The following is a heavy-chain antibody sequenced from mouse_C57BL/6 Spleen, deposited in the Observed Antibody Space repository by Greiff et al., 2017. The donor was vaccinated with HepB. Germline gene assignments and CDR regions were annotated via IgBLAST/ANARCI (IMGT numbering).Heavy chain of an antibody. D-gene: IGHD1-1*01. CDR1: GYTFTSYW. CDR3: VLDYYGSSYAWFAY. V-gene: IGHV1-64*01. CDR2: IHPNSGST. J-gene: IGHJ3*01. Sequence: QVQLKQPGAELVKPGASVKLSCKASGYTFTSYWMHWVKQRPGQGLEWIGMIHPNSGSTNYNEKFKSKATLTVDKSSSTAYMQLSSLTSEDSAVYYCVLDYYGSSYAWFAYWGQGTLVTVSA.